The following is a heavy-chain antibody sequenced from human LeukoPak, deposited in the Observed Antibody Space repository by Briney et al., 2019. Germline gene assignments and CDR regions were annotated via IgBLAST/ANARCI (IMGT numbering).Heavy chain of an antibody. V-gene: IGHV3-23*01. D-gene: IGHD3-10*02. CDR2: ISSGGDYT. CDR3: VTDLRAGNYYVRGLSGL. Sequence: PGGSLRLSCAASGFLSNTYAMSWVRQAPGKGLEWVSGISSGGDYTYYADSVTGRFTISRDNSRNTLYLQMSSLKVDDTAVYYCVTDLRAGNYYVRGLSGLWGRGTLVTVSS. J-gene: IGHJ4*02. CDR1: GFLSNTYA.